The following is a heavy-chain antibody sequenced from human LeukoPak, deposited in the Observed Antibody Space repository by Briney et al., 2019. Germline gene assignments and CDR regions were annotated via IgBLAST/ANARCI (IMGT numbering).Heavy chain of an antibody. V-gene: IGHV3-48*04. Sequence: PGGSLRLSCVVSGFTFSSYSMNWVRQAPGKGLEWVSYISSSSSTIYYADSVKGRFTISRDNAKNTLYLQMNSLRAEDTAVYYCARDFATVVPAARVFDYYMDVWGKGTTVTISS. D-gene: IGHD2-2*01. J-gene: IGHJ6*03. CDR3: ARDFATVVPAARVFDYYMDV. CDR2: ISSSSSTI. CDR1: GFTFSSYS.